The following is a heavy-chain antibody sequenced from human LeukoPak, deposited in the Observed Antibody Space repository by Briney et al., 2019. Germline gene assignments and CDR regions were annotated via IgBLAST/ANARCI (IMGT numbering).Heavy chain of an antibody. Sequence: PSETLSLTCAVYGGSFSGYYWSWIRQPPGKGLEWIGEINHSGSTNYNPSLKSRVTISVDTSKNQFSLKLSSVTAADTAVYYCARGGVVVARFDPWGQGTLVTVSS. D-gene: IGHD2-15*01. J-gene: IGHJ5*02. CDR1: GGSFSGYY. CDR2: INHSGST. CDR3: ARGGVVVARFDP. V-gene: IGHV4-34*01.